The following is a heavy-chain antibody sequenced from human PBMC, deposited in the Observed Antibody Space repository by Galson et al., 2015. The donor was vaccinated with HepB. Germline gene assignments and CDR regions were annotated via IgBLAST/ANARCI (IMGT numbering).Heavy chain of an antibody. Sequence: SLRLSCAASGFTFSSYAMSWVRQAPGKGLGWVSAISGSGGSTYYADSVKGRFTVSRDNSKNTLYLQMNSLRAEDTAVYYCAKVGCSSTSCYRPPAYWGQGTLVTVSS. D-gene: IGHD2-2*02. J-gene: IGHJ4*02. CDR3: AKVGCSSTSCYRPPAY. V-gene: IGHV3-23*01. CDR1: GFTFSSYA. CDR2: ISGSGGST.